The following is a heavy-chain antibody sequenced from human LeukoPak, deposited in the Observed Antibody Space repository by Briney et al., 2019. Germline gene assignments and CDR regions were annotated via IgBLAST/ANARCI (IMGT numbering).Heavy chain of an antibody. CDR2: IYPGDSDT. D-gene: IGHD6-19*01. Sequence: ASSTQISCKGSGYSFTSYWIGWVRQLPGKGLEWMGIIYPGDSDTRYSPSFQGQVTISADKSISTAYLQWSSLKASDTAMYYCAGPTYSSGWWLDYWGQGTLVTVSS. J-gene: IGHJ4*02. CDR1: GYSFTSYW. V-gene: IGHV5-51*01. CDR3: AGPTYSSGWWLDY.